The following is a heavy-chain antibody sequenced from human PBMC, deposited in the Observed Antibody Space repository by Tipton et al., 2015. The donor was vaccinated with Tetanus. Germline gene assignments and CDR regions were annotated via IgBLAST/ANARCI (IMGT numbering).Heavy chain of an antibody. D-gene: IGHD1-26*01. CDR3: ARIPRVGAPQMLTFDV. V-gene: IGHV4-59*02. CDR2: IYSSGDSI. CDR1: GGSVTGYY. Sequence: TLSLTCTVSGGSVTGYYWSWVRQPPGKRLEWIAYIYSSGDSINYNPSLKSRLSISLDTSANKCSLTLSSVTAADTAMYYCARIPRVGAPQMLTFDVWGPGTLVTVSS. J-gene: IGHJ3*01.